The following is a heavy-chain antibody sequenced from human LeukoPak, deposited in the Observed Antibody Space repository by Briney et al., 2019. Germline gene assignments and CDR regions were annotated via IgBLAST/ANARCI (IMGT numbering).Heavy chain of an antibody. CDR3: VKDGSDFWGDYYFDY. CDR1: GFTFSSYG. J-gene: IGHJ4*02. D-gene: IGHD3-3*01. Sequence: GGSLRLSCAASGFTFSSYGMHWVRQAPGKGLEWVAFIRYDGSNKYYADSVKGRFTISRDNSKNTLYLQMNSLRAEDTAVYYCVKDGSDFWGDYYFDYWGQGTLVTVSS. V-gene: IGHV3-30*02. CDR2: IRYDGSNK.